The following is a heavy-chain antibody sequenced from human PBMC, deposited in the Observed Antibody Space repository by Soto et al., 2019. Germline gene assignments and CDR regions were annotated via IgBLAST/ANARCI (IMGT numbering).Heavy chain of an antibody. CDR2: MNPNSGNT. D-gene: IGHD6-13*01. Sequence: ASVKVSCKASGYTFTSYDINWVRQATGQGLEWMGWMNPNSGNTGYAQKFQGRVTMTSITSISTAYMELSSLRSEDTAVYYRARGHSTIAAGGPADAFDIWGQGTMVTGSS. CDR3: ARGHSTIAAGGPADAFDI. J-gene: IGHJ3*02. CDR1: GYTFTSYD. V-gene: IGHV1-8*02.